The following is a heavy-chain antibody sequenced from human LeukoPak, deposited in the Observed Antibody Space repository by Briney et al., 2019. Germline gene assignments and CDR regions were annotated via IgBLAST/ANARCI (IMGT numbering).Heavy chain of an antibody. J-gene: IGHJ5*02. CDR3: ARVPSGGDKFDP. V-gene: IGHV1-8*01. Sequence: GASVKVSCKASGYTFTSYDINWVRQATRQGLEWMGWMNPNSGNTGYAQKFQGRVTMTRNTSIRTAYMELSSLRSEDTAVYYCARVPSGGDKFDPWGQGTLVTVSS. CDR2: MNPNSGNT. CDR1: GYTFTSYD. D-gene: IGHD6-25*01.